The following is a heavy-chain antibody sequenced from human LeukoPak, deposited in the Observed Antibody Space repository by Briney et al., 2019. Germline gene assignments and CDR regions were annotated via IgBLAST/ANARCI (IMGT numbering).Heavy chain of an antibody. V-gene: IGHV1-69-2*01. CDR2: VDPEDGET. J-gene: IGHJ4*02. D-gene: IGHD5-24*01. CDR1: GYTFTDYY. CDR3: ATHLWPQGDYIDY. Sequence: AATVKISCKVSGYTFTDYYMHWMQQAPGKGLEWMGLVDPEDGETRYAEKFQDRVTITADTSTDTAYVELSSLRSEVTAVYYCATHLWPQGDYIDYWGRGTLVTVS.